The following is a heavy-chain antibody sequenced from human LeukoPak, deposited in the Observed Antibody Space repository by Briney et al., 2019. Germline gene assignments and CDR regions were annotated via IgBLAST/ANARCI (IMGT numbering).Heavy chain of an antibody. J-gene: IGHJ4*02. CDR1: AGSFSAYY. Sequence: SETLSLTCAVYAGSFSAYYWSWIRQPPGKGLEWIGEINHRGSTNYNPSLQSRVTISVDTSKNQFSLDLSSVTAADTAVYYCARVSAFFQVIDYWGQGALVTVSS. D-gene: IGHD2/OR15-2a*01. CDR2: INHRGST. V-gene: IGHV4-34*01. CDR3: ARVSAFFQVIDY.